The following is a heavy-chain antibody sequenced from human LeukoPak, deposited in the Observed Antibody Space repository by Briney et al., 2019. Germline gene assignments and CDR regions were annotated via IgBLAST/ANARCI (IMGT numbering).Heavy chain of an antibody. J-gene: IGHJ4*02. D-gene: IGHD3-22*01. CDR1: RYTFTDYY. Sequence: GASVKVSCKASRYTFTDYYMHWAQQAPGKGLEWMGRVDPEDGETIYAEKFQGRVTITADTSTDTAYMELSSLRSEDTAVYYCATATVNYYDSSGLDYWGQGTLVTVSS. V-gene: IGHV1-69-2*01. CDR3: ATATVNYYDSSGLDY. CDR2: VDPEDGET.